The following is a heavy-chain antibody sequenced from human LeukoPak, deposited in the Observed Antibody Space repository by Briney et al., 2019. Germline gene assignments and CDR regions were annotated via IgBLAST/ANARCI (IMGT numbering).Heavy chain of an antibody. D-gene: IGHD3-9*01. CDR2: INPNSGGT. Sequence: GASVKVSCKASGYTFTGHYMHWLRQAPGQGLEWMGWINPNSGGTHYAQKFQGRVALIRDTSISTAYMELSRLRSDDTAMYYCARDQVPITAALTNWFVPWGQGTLVTVSS. V-gene: IGHV1-2*02. J-gene: IGHJ5*02. CDR3: ARDQVPITAALTNWFVP. CDR1: GYTFTGHY.